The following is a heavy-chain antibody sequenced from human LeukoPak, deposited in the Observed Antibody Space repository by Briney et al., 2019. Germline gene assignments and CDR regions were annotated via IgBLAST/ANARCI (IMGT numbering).Heavy chain of an antibody. CDR3: ARLRPCSGGSCYGDY. J-gene: IGHJ4*02. V-gene: IGHV3-48*01. CDR2: ISSSSTTI. Sequence: GGPRKPSWEASGLPFSSFGRHGVRKVPGKGRRGVSYISSSSTTIHYADSVKGRFTISRDNAKNSVYLQMNSLRAEDTAVYYCARLRPCSGGSCYGDYWGQGTLVTVSS. D-gene: IGHD2-15*01. CDR1: GLPFSSFG.